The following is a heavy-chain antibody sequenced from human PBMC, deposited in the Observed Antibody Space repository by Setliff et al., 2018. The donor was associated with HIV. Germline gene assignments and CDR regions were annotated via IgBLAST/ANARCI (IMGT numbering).Heavy chain of an antibody. D-gene: IGHD4-17*01. J-gene: IGHJ4*02. Sequence: SETLSLTCTVSGASITSHYWSWIRQSPGRELEWIGYIYSTGSTNYNPSLQSRVSISMYASKNKFSLKVTSVTSADTAVYYCAKGAGFYGDYTFDCWGQGNLVTVSS. CDR3: AKGAGFYGDYTFDC. CDR1: GASITSHY. CDR2: IYSTGST. V-gene: IGHV4-59*11.